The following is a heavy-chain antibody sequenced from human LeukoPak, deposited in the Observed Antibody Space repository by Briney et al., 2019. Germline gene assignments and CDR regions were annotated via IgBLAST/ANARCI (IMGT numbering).Heavy chain of an antibody. V-gene: IGHV4-59*01. CDR3: ARWDSSSWYYFDY. Sequence: SETLSLTCTVSGGSISSYYWSWIRQPPGKGLEWIGYIYYSGSTNYNPPLKSRVTISVDTSKNQFSLKLSSVTAADTAVYYCARWDSSSWYYFDYWGQGTLVTVSS. CDR1: GGSISSYY. D-gene: IGHD6-13*01. J-gene: IGHJ4*02. CDR2: IYYSGST.